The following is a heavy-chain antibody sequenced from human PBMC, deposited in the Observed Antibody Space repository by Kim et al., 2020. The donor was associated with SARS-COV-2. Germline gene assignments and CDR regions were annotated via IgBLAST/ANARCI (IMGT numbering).Heavy chain of an antibody. CDR3: ARDHVTIFGGINYYYYMYV. Sequence: ASVKVSCKASGYTFTNYAMNWVRQAPGQGLEWMGWINTNTGNPTYAQGFTGRFVFSLDTSVSTPYLQISSLKAEDTAVYYCARDHVTIFGGINYYYYMYVWGKGTTVAVSS. D-gene: IGHD3-3*01. CDR1: GYTFTNYA. CDR2: INTNTGNP. V-gene: IGHV7-4-1*02. J-gene: IGHJ6*03.